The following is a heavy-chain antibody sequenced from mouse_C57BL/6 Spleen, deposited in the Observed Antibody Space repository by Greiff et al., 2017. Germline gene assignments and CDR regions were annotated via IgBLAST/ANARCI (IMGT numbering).Heavy chain of an antibody. J-gene: IGHJ1*03. CDR1: GYAFSSSW. CDR2: IYPGDGNT. D-gene: IGHD1-1*01. V-gene: IGHV1-82*01. Sequence: QVQLQQSGPELVKPGASVKISCKASGYAFSSSWMNWVKQRPGKGLEWIGRIYPGDGNTNYNGKFKGKATLTADKSSSTAYMQLSSLSSEDSTVYCCARLYYDSSYWYFDVWGTGTTVTVSS. CDR3: ARLYYDSSYWYFDV.